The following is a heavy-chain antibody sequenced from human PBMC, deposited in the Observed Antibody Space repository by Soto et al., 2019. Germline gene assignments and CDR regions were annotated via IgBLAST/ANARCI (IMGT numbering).Heavy chain of an antibody. CDR1: GGSISSYY. CDR2: IYYSWST. Sequence: PSETLSLTCTVSGGSISSYYWSWIGQPPGKGLEWIGYIYYSWSTNYNPSLKSRVTISVDTSKNQFSLKLSSVTAADTAVYYCARGKNYDFWSGYRKPNWFDPWGQGTLITVSS. J-gene: IGHJ5*02. CDR3: ARGKNYDFWSGYRKPNWFDP. V-gene: IGHV4-59*01. D-gene: IGHD3-3*01.